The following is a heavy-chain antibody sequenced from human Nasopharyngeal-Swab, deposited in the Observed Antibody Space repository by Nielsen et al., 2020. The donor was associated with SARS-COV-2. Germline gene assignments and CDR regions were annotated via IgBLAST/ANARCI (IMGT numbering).Heavy chain of an antibody. J-gene: IGHJ4*02. V-gene: IGHV3-7*01. CDR3: ARVVYGYFDY. Sequence: GESLKISCAASGFTFSRNWMNWVRQAPGKGLEWVANIKQDGSEKYYVDPVKGRFTISRDNAKNSLYLQMNSLRAEDTAMYYCARVVYGYFDYWGQGTLVTVSS. CDR2: IKQDGSEK. D-gene: IGHD5/OR15-5a*01. CDR1: GFTFSRNW.